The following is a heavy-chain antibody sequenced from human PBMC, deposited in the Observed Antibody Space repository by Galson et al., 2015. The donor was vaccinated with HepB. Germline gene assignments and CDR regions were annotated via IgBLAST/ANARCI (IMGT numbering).Heavy chain of an antibody. CDR1: GYTFSSYD. V-gene: IGHV1-8*01. Sequence: SVKVSCKAFGYTFSSYDVTWVRQASGQGPEWMGWMNPNSGNTGYAPEFQDRVTMTGDTSMSTAYMELSSLRSEDTAVYYCARGVRNYLYSDNWGQGTLVTVSS. D-gene: IGHD1-7*01. CDR2: MNPNSGNT. CDR3: ARGVRNYLYSDN. J-gene: IGHJ4*02.